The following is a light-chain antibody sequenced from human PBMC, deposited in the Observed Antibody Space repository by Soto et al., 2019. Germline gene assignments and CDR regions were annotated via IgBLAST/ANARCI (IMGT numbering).Light chain of an antibody. J-gene: IGKJ2*01. CDR1: EDVSRW. Sequence: IQMTQSPSYVYASVGDTVTFTCRASEDVSRWLGWYQQKPGRAPSLLIFGATSLQDGVPSRFSATESGTHFTLTISTLQPEDFATYYCQQSFNNPTFGQGTKLEIK. CDR3: QQSFNNPT. CDR2: GAT. V-gene: IGKV1D-12*01.